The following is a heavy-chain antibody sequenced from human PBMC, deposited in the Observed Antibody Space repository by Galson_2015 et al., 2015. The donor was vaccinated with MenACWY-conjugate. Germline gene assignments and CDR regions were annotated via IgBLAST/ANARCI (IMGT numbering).Heavy chain of an antibody. J-gene: IGHJ4*02. CDR1: GFTLGSYA. D-gene: IGHD5-18*01. Sequence: SLRLSCAASGFTLGSYAMSWVRQAPGKGLEWVSAISGSGGSTYYADSVKGRFTISRDNSKNTLYLQMNSLRAEDTAVYYCAKDGGKAMAKGFDYWGQGTLVTVSS. CDR2: ISGSGGST. CDR3: AKDGGKAMAKGFDY. V-gene: IGHV3-23*01.